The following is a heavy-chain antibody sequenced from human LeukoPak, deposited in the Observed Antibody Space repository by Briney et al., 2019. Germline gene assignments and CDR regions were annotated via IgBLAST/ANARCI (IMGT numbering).Heavy chain of an antibody. V-gene: IGHV3-21*04. Sequence: GGALRLSCAASVFTFSSYSMNWGRQAPGKGLEWVSSISSSSSYIYYADSVKGRFTISSDNAKNSLYLQMNSLRAEDTAVYYCARPGCSGGSCYLLFQHWGQGTLVTVSS. J-gene: IGHJ1*01. CDR1: VFTFSSYS. CDR3: ARPGCSGGSCYLLFQH. D-gene: IGHD2-15*01. CDR2: ISSSSSYI.